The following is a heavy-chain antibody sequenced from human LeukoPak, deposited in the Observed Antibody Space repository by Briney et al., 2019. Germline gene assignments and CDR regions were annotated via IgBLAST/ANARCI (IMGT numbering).Heavy chain of an antibody. CDR1: GGSISSGGDY. J-gene: IGHJ5*02. CDR3: ARGREGDPLDP. Sequence: PSETLSLTCTVSGGSISSGGDYWSWIRQHPGKGLEWIGNIYYSGSTDYNPSLKSRVHISVDTSKNQFSLQLSSVTAADTAVYYCARGREGDPLDPWGQGTLVTVSS. CDR2: IYYSGST. D-gene: IGHD1-26*01. V-gene: IGHV4-31*03.